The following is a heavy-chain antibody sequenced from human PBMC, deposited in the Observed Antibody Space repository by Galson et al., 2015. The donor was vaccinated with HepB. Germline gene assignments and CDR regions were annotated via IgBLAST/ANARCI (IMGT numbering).Heavy chain of an antibody. V-gene: IGHV3-33*08. CDR1: GFTFSNYG. CDR3: ARNKEQLATDYYGMDV. CDR2: IWYDGSNK. J-gene: IGHJ6*02. D-gene: IGHD6-13*01. Sequence: SLRLSCAASGFTFSNYGMHWVRQAPGNGLEWVAVIWYDGSNKYYADSVKGRFTISRDNSKNKMYLQMNSLRAEDTAVYYCARNKEQLATDYYGMDVWGQGTTVTVSS.